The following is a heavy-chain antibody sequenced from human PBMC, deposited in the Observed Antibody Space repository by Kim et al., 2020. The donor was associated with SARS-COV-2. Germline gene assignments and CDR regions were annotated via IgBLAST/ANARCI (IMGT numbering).Heavy chain of an antibody. CDR2: IWYDGSNK. Sequence: GGSLRLSCAASGFTFSSYGMHWVRQAPGKGLEWVAVIWYDGSNKYYADSVKGRFTISRDNSKNTLYLQMNSLRAEDTAVYYCARDGGMTTVTNWDYYYYYMDVWGKGTTVTVSS. J-gene: IGHJ6*03. CDR1: GFTFSSYG. D-gene: IGHD4-17*01. CDR3: ARDGGMTTVTNWDYYYYYMDV. V-gene: IGHV3-33*01.